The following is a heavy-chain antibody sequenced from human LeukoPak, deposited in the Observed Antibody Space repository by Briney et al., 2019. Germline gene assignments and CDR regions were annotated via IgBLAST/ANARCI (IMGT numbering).Heavy chain of an antibody. J-gene: IGHJ3*02. CDR1: GFTFSSNA. CDR3: AKPRDSIVGTTTPTRLATLDI. Sequence: GGSLRLSCAASGFTFSSNAMSWVRQAPGKGLEWVSAISTGGGSTYYADSVKGRFTISRDNPNNTLYLQMNHLRAEDTAVYYCAKPRDSIVGTTTPTRLATLDIWGQGTMVTVSS. CDR2: ISTGGGST. D-gene: IGHD1-26*01. V-gene: IGHV3-23*01.